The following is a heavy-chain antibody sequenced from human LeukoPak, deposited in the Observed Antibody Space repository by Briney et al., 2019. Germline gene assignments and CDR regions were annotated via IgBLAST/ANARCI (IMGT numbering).Heavy chain of an antibody. J-gene: IGHJ4*02. CDR2: ISGSGGST. CDR3: AKGDDYGDYGSFDY. V-gene: IGHV3-23*01. Sequence: GGSLRLSCAASGFTFSSYAMSWVRQAPGKGLEWVSAISGSGGSTYYADSVKGRFTISRDNSKNTLYLQMNSPRAEDTAVYYCAKGDDYGDYGSFDYWGQGTLVTVSS. D-gene: IGHD4-17*01. CDR1: GFTFSSYA.